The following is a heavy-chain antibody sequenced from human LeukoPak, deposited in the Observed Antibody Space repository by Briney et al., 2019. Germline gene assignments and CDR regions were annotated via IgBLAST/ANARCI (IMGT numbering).Heavy chain of an antibody. V-gene: IGHV3-7*01. CDR2: IKPDGSEK. CDR1: GFTFSSYW. CDR3: ARDDGLRTVDY. J-gene: IGHJ4*02. Sequence: PGGSLRLSCAASGFTFSSYWMSWVRQVPGKGLEWVANIKPDGSEKYFVDSVKGRFTISRDNAKNSLYLQMNSLRAEDTAVYYCARDDGLRTVDYWGQGTLVTVSS. D-gene: IGHD1-1*01.